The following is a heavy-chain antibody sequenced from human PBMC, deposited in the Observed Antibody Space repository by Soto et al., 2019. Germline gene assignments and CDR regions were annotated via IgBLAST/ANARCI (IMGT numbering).Heavy chain of an antibody. Sequence: PSETLSLTCTVSGGSISSYYWSWIRQPPGKGLEWIGYIYYSGSTNYNPSLKSRVTISVDTSKNQFSLKLSSVTAADTAVYYCARAYGGYVEYWGQGALVTVS. J-gene: IGHJ4*02. V-gene: IGHV4-59*01. CDR2: IYYSGST. CDR3: ARAYGGYVEY. CDR1: GGSISSYY. D-gene: IGHD2-15*01.